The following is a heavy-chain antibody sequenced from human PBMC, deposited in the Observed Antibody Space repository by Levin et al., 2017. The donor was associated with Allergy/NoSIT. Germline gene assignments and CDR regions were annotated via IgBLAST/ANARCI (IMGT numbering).Heavy chain of an antibody. CDR1: GLNFSTHA. J-gene: IGHJ4*02. CDR2: ISLDGSDH. V-gene: IGHV3-30*04. Sequence: PGGSLRLSCAASGLNFSTHAMHWVRQAPGKGLEWVSVISLDGSDHYYADSVRGRFTISRDNSKNTVSLEMNSLRPEDTGVYFCARHSMEWLIFTGSLDHWGQGVLVTVSS. CDR3: ARHSMEWLIFTGSLDH. D-gene: IGHD3-3*01.